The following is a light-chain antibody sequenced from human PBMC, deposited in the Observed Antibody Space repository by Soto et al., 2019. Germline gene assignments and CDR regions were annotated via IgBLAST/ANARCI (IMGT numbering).Light chain of an antibody. CDR2: DVN. J-gene: IGLJ3*02. Sequence: QSVLTQPASVSGSPGQSITISCTGTSSDVGSYNLVSWYQLHPGKAPKLLIYDVNKRPSGVSNRFSGSKSGNTASLTISGLQAEDEADYYCCSYAGSTTWVFVGGTKLTVL. CDR3: CSYAGSTTWV. V-gene: IGLV2-23*02. CDR1: SSDVGSYNL.